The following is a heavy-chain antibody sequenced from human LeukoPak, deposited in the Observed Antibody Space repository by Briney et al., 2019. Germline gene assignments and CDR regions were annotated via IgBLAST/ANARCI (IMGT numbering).Heavy chain of an antibody. CDR3: ARVGRGAARLPGLEYWYLDL. D-gene: IGHD6-6*01. CDR2: IKEDGSEK. J-gene: IGHJ2*01. V-gene: IGHV3-7*01. CDR1: DFTFSRYW. Sequence: GGSLRRSCVASDFTFSRYWMTWVRQAPGKGLEWVANIKEDGSEKKYVDSVKGRFTISRDNAKNSLVLQMNSLRVEDTAMYYCARVGRGAARLPGLEYWYLDLWGRGTLVTVSS.